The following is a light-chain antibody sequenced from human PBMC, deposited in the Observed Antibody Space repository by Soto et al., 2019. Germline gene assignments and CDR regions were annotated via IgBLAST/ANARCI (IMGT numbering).Light chain of an antibody. V-gene: IGLV1-47*01. CDR1: SSNIRSND. CDR3: AARDNRLSGAVV. Sequence: QSVLTQLPSASGTPGQRVTITCSGSSSNIRSNDVARYQQLTVTAPKPLLCRNTQRPSGVPGRCSGSKSGTSATLAISGLRSEDEADYYCAARDNRLSGAVVFGPGTKVTVL. J-gene: IGLJ1*01. CDR2: RNT.